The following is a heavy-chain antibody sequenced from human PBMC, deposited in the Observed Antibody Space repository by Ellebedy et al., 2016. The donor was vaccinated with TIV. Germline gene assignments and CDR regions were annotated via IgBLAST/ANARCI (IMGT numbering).Heavy chain of an antibody. Sequence: SETLSLTXTVSGGSISSSSYYWGWIRQPPGKGLEWIGSIYYSGSTYYNPSLKSRVTISVDTSKNQFSLKLSSVTAADTAVYYCAGLRYYYGSASYWGQGTLVTVSS. J-gene: IGHJ4*02. D-gene: IGHD3-10*01. CDR3: AGLRYYYGSASY. V-gene: IGHV4-39*07. CDR1: GGSISSSSYY. CDR2: IYYSGST.